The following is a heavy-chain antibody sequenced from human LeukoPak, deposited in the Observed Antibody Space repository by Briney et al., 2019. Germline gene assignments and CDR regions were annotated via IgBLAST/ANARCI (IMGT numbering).Heavy chain of an antibody. J-gene: IGHJ5*02. CDR2: INLDGSEK. CDR1: GFTLSNYW. V-gene: IGHV3-7*01. CDR3: ARDPPRRYDL. Sequence: PGGSLRLSCAASGFTLSNYWMSWVRQPPGKGLEWVASINLDGSEKFYVDSVKGRFTISRDNPKNSLYLQMNSLRPEDTAVYYCARDPPRRYDLWGQGTLVTVSS.